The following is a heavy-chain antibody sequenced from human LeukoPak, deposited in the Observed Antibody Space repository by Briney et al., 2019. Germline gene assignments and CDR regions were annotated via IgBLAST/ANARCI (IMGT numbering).Heavy chain of an antibody. CDR3: TKDPNGDHIGAFDS. V-gene: IGHV3-23*01. CDR1: GLTFSSYA. J-gene: IGHJ3*02. D-gene: IGHD4-17*01. Sequence: GGSLRLSCAASGLTFSSYAMTWVRQAPGKGLEWVSSTSGGGHRTEYTDSVKGRFTISRDNSKNRVYLQMNSLRAEDTAVYYCTKDPNGDHIGAFDSWGQGTMVTVSS. CDR2: TSGGGHRT.